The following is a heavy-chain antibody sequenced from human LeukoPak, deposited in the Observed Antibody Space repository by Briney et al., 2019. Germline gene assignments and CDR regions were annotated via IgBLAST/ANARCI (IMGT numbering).Heavy chain of an antibody. CDR2: IRSDGSST. D-gene: IGHD2-21*02. CDR3: SRNSLSSCGGDCYSGLDV. J-gene: IGHJ6*02. Sequence: GGSLRLSCAASGFTFSNYWMHWVRQAPGEALMWVSRIRSDGSSTTYADSVKGRFTISRDNAKNTLYLQMNSLRAEDTAVYYCSRNSLSSCGGDCYSGLDVWGQGTTVTVSS. V-gene: IGHV3-74*01. CDR1: GFTFSNYW.